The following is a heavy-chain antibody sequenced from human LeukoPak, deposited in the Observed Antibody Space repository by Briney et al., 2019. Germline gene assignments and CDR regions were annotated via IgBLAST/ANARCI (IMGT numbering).Heavy chain of an antibody. D-gene: IGHD6-19*01. CDR2: ISDNGGST. Sequence: GGSLRLSCAASGFTFSSYSMTWVRQVPGKGLEWVSTISDNGGSTYYADSVKGRFTISRDNSKNTLYLQMNSLRAEDTALYYCAKDPPQWLVRDFWGQGTLVTVSS. CDR1: GFTFSSYS. CDR3: AKDPPQWLVRDF. V-gene: IGHV3-23*01. J-gene: IGHJ4*02.